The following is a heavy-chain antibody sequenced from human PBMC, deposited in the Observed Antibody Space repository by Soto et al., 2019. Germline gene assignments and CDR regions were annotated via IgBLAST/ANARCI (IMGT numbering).Heavy chain of an antibody. Sequence: SGGSLRLSCAASGFTFSSYAMSWVRQAPGKGLEWVSAISGSGGSTYYADSVKGRFTISRDNSKNTLYLQMNSLRAEDTAVYYCAKVLQPTYELRYYFDYWGQGTLVTVSS. CDR2: ISGSGGST. V-gene: IGHV3-23*01. CDR3: AKVLQPTYELRYYFDY. J-gene: IGHJ4*02. D-gene: IGHD1-7*01. CDR1: GFTFSSYA.